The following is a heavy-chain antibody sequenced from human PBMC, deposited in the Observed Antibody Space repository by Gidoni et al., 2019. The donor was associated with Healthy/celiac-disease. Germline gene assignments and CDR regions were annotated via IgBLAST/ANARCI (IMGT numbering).Heavy chain of an antibody. CDR1: GGSISSYY. D-gene: IGHD5-18*01. CDR2: IYTSGST. V-gene: IGHV4-4*07. J-gene: IGHJ4*02. Sequence: QVQLQESGPGLVKPAETLSLTCTVAGGSISSYYWSWIRQPAGKGLEWIGRIYTSGSTNYNPSLKSRVTMSVDTSNNQFSLKLSSVTAADTAVYYCARDTAMVTGVFDYWGQGTLVTVSS. CDR3: ARDTAMVTGVFDY.